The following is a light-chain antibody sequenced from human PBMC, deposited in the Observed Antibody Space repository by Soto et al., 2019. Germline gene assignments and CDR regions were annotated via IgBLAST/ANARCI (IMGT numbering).Light chain of an antibody. J-gene: IGKJ1*01. CDR2: WAS. CDR3: QDYYSSWT. Sequence: DIVMTQSPDSLAVSLGERATINCKSSQNNKNYLAWYQQKTGQPPKLLIDWASTRASGVPDRFSGSGSGTDFTLTISSRQAEDVGIYYCQDYYSSWTFGQGTKVDIK. CDR1: QNNKNY. V-gene: IGKV4-1*01.